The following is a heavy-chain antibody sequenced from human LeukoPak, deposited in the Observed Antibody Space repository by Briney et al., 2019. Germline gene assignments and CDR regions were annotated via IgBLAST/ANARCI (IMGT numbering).Heavy chain of an antibody. CDR1: GFIFSTYA. D-gene: IGHD1-26*01. J-gene: IGHJ3*02. CDR3: AKAGPYSGNYHGDAFDI. CDR2: FSASGGST. Sequence: GGSLRLSCAATGFIFSTYAMTWVRQAPGKGLEWVSMWVPDFSASGGSTFYADSVKGRFTISRDNSKNTVYLQMNSLRAEDTAVYYCAKAGPYSGNYHGDAFDIWGQGTMVTVSS. V-gene: IGHV3-23*01.